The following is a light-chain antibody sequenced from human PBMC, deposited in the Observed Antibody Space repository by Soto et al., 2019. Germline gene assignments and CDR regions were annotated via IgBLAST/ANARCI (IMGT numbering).Light chain of an antibody. J-gene: IGLJ1*01. V-gene: IGLV3-21*02. Sequence: SYELTQPPSVSVAPGQTARITCGGNNIRTKSVHWYQQKPGQAPVLVVCDDSDRPSGIPERFSGSNSGNTATLTISRVEAVDEADYFCQVWDSGSEHYVFGAGTKLTVL. CDR3: QVWDSGSEHYV. CDR2: DDS. CDR1: NIRTKS.